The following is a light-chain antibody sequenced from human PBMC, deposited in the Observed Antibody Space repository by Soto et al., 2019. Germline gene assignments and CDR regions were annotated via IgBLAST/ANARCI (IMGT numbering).Light chain of an antibody. V-gene: IGKV3-20*01. CDR1: QSVSSSY. Sequence: EIVLTPSPSTLSLSPGERATLSCRPSQSVSSSYLAWSQQKPGQARRLLIYGASSRATGIPDRFSGSGSGTEFTLTINSLQPDDFATYYCQQYNSYWTFGQGTKV. CDR2: GAS. J-gene: IGKJ1*01. CDR3: QQYNSYWT.